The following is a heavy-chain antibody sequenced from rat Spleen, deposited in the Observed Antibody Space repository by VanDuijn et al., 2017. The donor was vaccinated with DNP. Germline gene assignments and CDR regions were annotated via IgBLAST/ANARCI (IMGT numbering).Heavy chain of an antibody. CDR1: GFTFSSFP. CDR2: ITSSGGST. J-gene: IGHJ4*01. CDR3: ARVGDLHDGGDGDVLDA. D-gene: IGHD1-12*02. Sequence: EVQLVESGGGLVQPGRSMKLSCAASGFTFSSFPMAWVRQAPTKGLEWVAAITSSGGSTYYRDSVKGRFTISRDNAKSSLYLQMNSLRSEDTATYYCARVGDLHDGGDGDVLDAWGQGTSVTVSS. V-gene: IGHV5-46*01.